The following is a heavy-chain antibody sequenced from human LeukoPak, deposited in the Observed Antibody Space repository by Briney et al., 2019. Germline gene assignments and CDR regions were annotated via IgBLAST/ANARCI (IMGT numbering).Heavy chain of an antibody. CDR1: GFTFKSYA. CDR2: ISSSGGGT. V-gene: IGHV3-23*01. CDR3: AKVVIAFNAFDY. Sequence: GGSLRLSCAASGFTFKSYAMTWVRQAPGKGLEWVSTISSSGGGTFYADSVKGRFTISRDNSKNTLYLQMNSLTVEDTAAYYCAKVVIAFNAFDYWGQGTLVTVSS. D-gene: IGHD3-3*02. J-gene: IGHJ4*02.